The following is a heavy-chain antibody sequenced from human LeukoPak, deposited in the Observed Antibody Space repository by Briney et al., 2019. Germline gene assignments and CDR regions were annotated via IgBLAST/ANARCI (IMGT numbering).Heavy chain of an antibody. CDR3: ASGWPLLI. CDR2: INPNSGDT. CDR1: GYTFTGPY. D-gene: IGHD6-19*01. J-gene: IGHJ4*02. Sequence: ASVKVSCKASGYTFTGPYMHWVRQAPGQGLEWMGWINPNSGDTNYAQKFQGRVTMTRDTSISTTYMELSRMTSDDTAVYYCASGWPLLIWGQGTLVTVSS. V-gene: IGHV1-2*02.